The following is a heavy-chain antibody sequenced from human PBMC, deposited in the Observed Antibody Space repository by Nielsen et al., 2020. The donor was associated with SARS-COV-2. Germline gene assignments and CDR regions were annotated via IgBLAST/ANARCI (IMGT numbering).Heavy chain of an antibody. D-gene: IGHD2-15*01. CDR3: ARVGRYCSGGSCYRWFDP. Sequence: GESLKISCAASGFTVSSNYISWVRQASVKWLEWVSVIYSGCSTYYADSVKGRFTISRHNSKNTLYLQMNSLRAEDTAVYYCARVGRYCSGGSCYRWFDPWGQGTLVTVSS. V-gene: IGHV3-53*04. J-gene: IGHJ5*02. CDR1: GFTVSSNY. CDR2: IYSGCST.